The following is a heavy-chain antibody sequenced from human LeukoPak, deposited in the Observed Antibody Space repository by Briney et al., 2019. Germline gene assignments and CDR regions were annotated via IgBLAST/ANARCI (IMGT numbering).Heavy chain of an antibody. J-gene: IGHJ4*02. Sequence: SETLSLTRAVYGGSFSGYYWSWIRQPPGKGLEWIGEINHSGSTNYNPSLKSRVTISVDTSKNQFSLKLSSVTAADTAVYYCARGVRRIQLWPTGAYYFDYWGQGTLVTVSS. CDR3: ARGVRRIQLWPTGAYYFDY. V-gene: IGHV4-34*01. CDR2: INHSGST. D-gene: IGHD5-18*01. CDR1: GGSFSGYY.